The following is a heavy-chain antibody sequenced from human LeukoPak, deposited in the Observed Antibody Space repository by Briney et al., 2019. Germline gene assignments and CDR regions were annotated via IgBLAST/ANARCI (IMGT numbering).Heavy chain of an antibody. CDR3: AIDRLIRGRYSQSPPL. CDR2: ISTSGSYI. D-gene: IGHD2-15*01. CDR1: GFTFSSYS. J-gene: IGHJ4*02. V-gene: IGHV3-21*01. Sequence: GGSLRLSCAASGFTFSSYSMNWVRQAPGKGLEWVSSISTSGSYIYYADSVEGRFTISRDNAKNSLYLQMNSLRAEDTAVYYCAIDRLIRGRYSQSPPLWGQGTLVTVSS.